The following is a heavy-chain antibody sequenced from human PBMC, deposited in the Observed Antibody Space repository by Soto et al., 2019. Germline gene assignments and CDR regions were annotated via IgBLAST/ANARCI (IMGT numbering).Heavy chain of an antibody. J-gene: IGHJ6*03. D-gene: IGHD1-20*01. CDR1: GFTFSSYA. CDR3: AKYTSPRPDNQYYYYYYMDV. V-gene: IGHV3-23*01. Sequence: GGSLRLSCAASGFTFSSYAMSWVRQAPGKGLEWVSAISGSGGSTYYADSVKGRFTISRDKSKNTLYLQMNSLRAEDTAVYYGAKYTSPRPDNQYYYYYYMDVWGKGTTVTVSS. CDR2: ISGSGGST.